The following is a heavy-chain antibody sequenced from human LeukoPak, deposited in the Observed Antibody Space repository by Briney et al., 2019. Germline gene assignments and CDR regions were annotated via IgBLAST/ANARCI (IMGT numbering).Heavy chain of an antibody. J-gene: IGHJ5*02. CDR1: GCTFSSYA. D-gene: IGHD3-10*01. CDR3: ARGLLWGRRFEP. Sequence: ASVKVSCKASGCTFSSYAISWVRQAPGQGLEWMGRIIPILGIANYAQKFQGRVTITADKSTSTAYMELSSLRSEDTAVYYCARGLLWGRRFEPWGQRTLVTVSS. CDR2: IIPILGIA. V-gene: IGHV1-69*04.